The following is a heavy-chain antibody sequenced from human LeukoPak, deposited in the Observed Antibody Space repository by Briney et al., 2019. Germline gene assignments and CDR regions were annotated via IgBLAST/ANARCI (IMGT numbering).Heavy chain of an antibody. CDR3: ARDVNLRQLVD. CDR1: GFTFSSYG. V-gene: IGHV3-30*19. D-gene: IGHD6-6*01. Sequence: GGSLRLSCAASGFTFSSYGMHWVRQAPGKGLQWVAHIQYDGANEHYADSVKGRFTISRDNSMGTLFLQMNSLRSDDTAVYFCARDVNLRQLVDWGQGTLVIVSS. J-gene: IGHJ4*02. CDR2: IQYDGANE.